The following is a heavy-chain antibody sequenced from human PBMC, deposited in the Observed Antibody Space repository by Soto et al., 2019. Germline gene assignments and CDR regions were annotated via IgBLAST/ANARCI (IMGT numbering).Heavy chain of an antibody. V-gene: IGHV3-23*01. CDR1: GFTFNSYA. CDR2: ISRSGGST. J-gene: IGHJ4*02. Sequence: EVQLLESGGGLVQPGGSLRLSCAAPGFTFNSYAMSWVRQAPGKGLEWVSTISRSGGSTYYADSVKGRFTISRDNSKNTLYLQMNSLRADDTAVYYCAKDLVHGNYFDYWGQGTQVTVSS. CDR3: AKDLVHGNYFDY. D-gene: IGHD3-10*01.